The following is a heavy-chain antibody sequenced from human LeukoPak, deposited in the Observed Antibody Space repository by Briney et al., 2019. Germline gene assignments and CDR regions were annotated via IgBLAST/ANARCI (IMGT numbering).Heavy chain of an antibody. V-gene: IGHV4-34*01. CDR2: INHSGST. CDR1: GGSFSGYY. CDR3: AIPDYGSGSFPYMDV. Sequence: SETLSLTCAVYGGSFSGYYWSWIRQPPGKGPEWIGEINHSGSTNYNPSLKSRVTISVDTSKNQFSLKLSSVTAADTAVYYCAIPDYGSGSFPYMDVWGKGTTVTVSS. J-gene: IGHJ6*03. D-gene: IGHD3-10*01.